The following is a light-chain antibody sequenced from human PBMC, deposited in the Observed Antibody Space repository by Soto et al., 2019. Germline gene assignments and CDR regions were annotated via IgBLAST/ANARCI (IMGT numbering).Light chain of an antibody. V-gene: IGKV3D-11*02. CDR2: DVS. CDR1: QRVDTY. CDR3: RQRRSSRT. Sequence: TALTQSPATLSLSPGERATLSCRASQRVDTYLAWYQQKSGRAPRLLIYDVSKRATGIPPRFSGSGAGTDFTLTISSLDPEDSANYYGRQRRSSRTVGGGTKV. J-gene: IGKJ4*01.